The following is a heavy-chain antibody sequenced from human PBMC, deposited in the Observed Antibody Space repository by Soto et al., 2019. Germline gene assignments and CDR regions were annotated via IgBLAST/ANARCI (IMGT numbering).Heavy chain of an antibody. CDR3: AKDMRPDGVWDFDY. J-gene: IGHJ4*02. CDR2: VSQDGTA. V-gene: IGHV3-23*01. CDR1: GFTFSTYT. Sequence: VQLLESGGGLAQPGGSLRLSFPASGFTFSTYTMAWVRQAPGRGPEWVAGVSQDGTAHYADSVKGRFTISRDNSRDTVYLQMITLRGEDTAVYYCAKDMRPDGVWDFDYWGQGTLVTVSS. D-gene: IGHD4-17*01.